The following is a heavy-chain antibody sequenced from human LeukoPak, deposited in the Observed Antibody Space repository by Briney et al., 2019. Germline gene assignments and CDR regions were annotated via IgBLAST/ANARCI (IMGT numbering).Heavy chain of an antibody. CDR3: ARWIYGSVDY. D-gene: IGHD3-10*01. Sequence: GGSLRLSCAASGFTFSTYIMNWVRQTPGKGLEWVSSIGTSTSYIYYADSVKGRFTISRDNAKNSLYLEMNSLRAEDTAVYYCARWIYGSVDYWGQGTLVTVSS. V-gene: IGHV3-21*01. CDR2: IGTSTSYI. J-gene: IGHJ4*02. CDR1: GFTFSTYI.